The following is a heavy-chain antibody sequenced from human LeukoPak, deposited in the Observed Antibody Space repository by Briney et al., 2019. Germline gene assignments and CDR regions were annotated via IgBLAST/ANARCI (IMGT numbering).Heavy chain of an antibody. D-gene: IGHD2-2*01. V-gene: IGHV3-33*01. CDR1: GFTFSSYG. CDR2: IWYDGSNK. CDR3: ARWSSTRVENAFDI. J-gene: IGHJ3*02. Sequence: GGSLRLSCAASGFTFSSYGMHWVRQAPGKGLEWVAVIWYDGSNKYYADSVKGRFTISRDNSKNTLYLQMNSLRAEDTAVYYCARWSSTRVENAFDIWGQGTMVTVSS.